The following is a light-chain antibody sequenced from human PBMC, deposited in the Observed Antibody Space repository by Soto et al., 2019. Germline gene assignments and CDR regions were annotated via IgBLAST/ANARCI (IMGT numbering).Light chain of an antibody. J-gene: IGLJ1*01. CDR3: QAWDSSTYV. CDR2: QDS. V-gene: IGLV3-1*01. CDR1: KLGDKY. Sequence: SYELNQPPSVSVSPGQTASITCSGDKLGDKYACWYQQKPGQAPVLGIYQDSKRPSGIPERFSGSNSGNTATLTISGTQAMEEADYYCQAWDSSTYVFGTGTKLTVL.